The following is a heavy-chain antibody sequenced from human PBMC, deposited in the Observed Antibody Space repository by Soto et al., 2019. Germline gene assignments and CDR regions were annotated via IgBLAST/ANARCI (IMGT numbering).Heavy chain of an antibody. J-gene: IGHJ4*02. CDR3: ARDTSHYFDH. CDR2: ITPYNGKT. CDR1: GNSFTTYY. D-gene: IGHD2-2*01. Sequence: ASVKVSCKVSGNSFTTYYMHWVRQAPGQGLEWMGWITPYNGKTHYAQKFQDRVTMTTDTAATTAYMELRSLTSDDSAMYFCARDTSHYFDHWGQGILVTVSS. V-gene: IGHV1-18*01.